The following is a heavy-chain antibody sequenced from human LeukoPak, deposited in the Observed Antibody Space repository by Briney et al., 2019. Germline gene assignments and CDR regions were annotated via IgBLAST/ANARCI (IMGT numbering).Heavy chain of an antibody. CDR2: IHLDGRT. CDR3: AREGGFYLPLYC. J-gene: IGHJ4*02. Sequence: SDTLSLTCDVSGGSFTSTNWWTWVRQPPGKGLEWIGEIHLDGRTNYNPSLKSRLIMSVDLPENHISLKLTSVTAADTAVYYCAREGGFYLPLYCSGQGTLVTVSS. V-gene: IGHV4-4*02. D-gene: IGHD3-3*01. CDR1: GGSFTSTNW.